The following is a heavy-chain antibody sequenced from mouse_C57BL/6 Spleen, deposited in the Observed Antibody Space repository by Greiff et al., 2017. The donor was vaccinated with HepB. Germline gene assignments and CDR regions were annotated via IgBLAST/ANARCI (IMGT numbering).Heavy chain of an antibody. CDR1: GYTFTSYW. CDR3: ARHGGYAMDY. J-gene: IGHJ4*01. Sequence: QVQLQQSGAELVMPGASVKLSCKASGYTFTSYWMHWVKQRPGQGLEWIGEIDPSDSYTNYNQKFKGKSTLTVDKSSSTAYMQLSSLTSEDSAVYYCARHGGYAMDYWGQGTSVTVSS. V-gene: IGHV1-69*01. CDR2: IDPSDSYT.